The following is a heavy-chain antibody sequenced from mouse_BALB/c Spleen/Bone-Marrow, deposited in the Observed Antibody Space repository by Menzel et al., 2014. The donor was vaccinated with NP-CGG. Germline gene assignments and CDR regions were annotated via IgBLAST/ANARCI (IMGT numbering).Heavy chain of an antibody. D-gene: IGHD1-1*01. CDR2: IYPGDGDT. CDR3: ARWGGENYVNYCAMDY. J-gene: IGHJ4*01. CDR1: GYAFSSYW. Sequence: QVQLQQSGAELVRPGSSVKISCKASGYAFSSYWVSWVKQRPGQGLEWIGQIYPGDGDTNYNGKFRGKATLTADKSPSTAYMQLSSLTFEDSAVYFCARWGGENYVNYCAMDYWGQGTSVTVSS. V-gene: IGHV1-80*01.